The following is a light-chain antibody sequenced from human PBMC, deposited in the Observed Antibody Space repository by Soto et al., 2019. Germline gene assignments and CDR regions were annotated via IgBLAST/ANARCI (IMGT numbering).Light chain of an antibody. J-gene: IGLJ1*01. CDR2: RNN. V-gene: IGLV1-47*01. CDR3: AAWDDSLNGYV. CDR1: SSNIGSNY. Sequence: QTVVTQPPSASGTPGQRVTISCSGSSSNIGSNYVYWYQQLPGTAPKLLIYRNNQRPSGVPDRFSGSKSGTSASLAISGLRSEDEADYYCAAWDDSLNGYVFGAVTKLTVL.